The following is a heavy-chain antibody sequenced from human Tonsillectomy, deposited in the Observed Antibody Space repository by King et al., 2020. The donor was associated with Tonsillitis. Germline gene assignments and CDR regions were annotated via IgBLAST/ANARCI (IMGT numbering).Heavy chain of an antibody. CDR1: GFTFRTYG. V-gene: IGHV3-30*18. CDR3: AKDLEYLRYFMDI. D-gene: IGHD6-6*01. J-gene: IGHJ6*03. CDR2: ISYDGNDE. Sequence: VQLVESGGGVVQPGRSLRLSCAASGFTFRTYGMHWVRQAPGKGLEWVAVISYDGNDEYYADSVKGRFTISRDNSKNTLSLQMNSLRPGDTAVYYCAKDLEYLRYFMDIWGTGTTVTVS.